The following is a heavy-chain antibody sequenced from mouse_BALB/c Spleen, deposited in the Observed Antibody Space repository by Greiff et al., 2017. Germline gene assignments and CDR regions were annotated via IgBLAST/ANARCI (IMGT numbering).Heavy chain of an antibody. J-gene: IGHJ2*01. D-gene: IGHD2-2*01. CDR1: GFTFSSFG. CDR3: ARYGGYDGAYYFDY. V-gene: IGHV5-17*02. Sequence: DVMLVESGGGLVQPGGSRKLSCAASGFTFSSFGMHWVRQAPEKGLEWVAYISSGSSTIYYADTVKGRFTISRDNSKNTLFLQMTSLRSEDTAMYYCARYGGYDGAYYFDYWGQGTTLTVSS. CDR2: ISSGSSTI.